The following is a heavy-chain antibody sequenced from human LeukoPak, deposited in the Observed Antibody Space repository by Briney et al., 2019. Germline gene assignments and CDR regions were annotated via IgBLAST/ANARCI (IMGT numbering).Heavy chain of an antibody. V-gene: IGHV1-8*01. Sequence: EASVKVSCKASGYTFTSYGINWVRQATGQGLEWMGWMNPNSGNTGYAQKFQGRVTMTRNTSISTAYMELSSLRSEDTAVYYCARVETGYSSSWYSYWGQGTLVTVSS. CDR2: MNPNSGNT. D-gene: IGHD6-13*01. CDR1: GYTFTSYG. J-gene: IGHJ4*02. CDR3: ARVETGYSSSWYSY.